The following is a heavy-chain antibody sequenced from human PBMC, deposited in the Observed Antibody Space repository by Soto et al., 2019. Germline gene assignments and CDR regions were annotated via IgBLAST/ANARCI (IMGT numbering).Heavy chain of an antibody. CDR3: TTDLVVATIVEDFDS. D-gene: IGHD5-12*01. J-gene: IGHJ4*02. CDR1: GFTFSNAW. V-gene: IGHV3-15*07. Sequence: EVQLVESGGGLVKPGGSLRLSCAASGFTFSNAWMNWVRQAPGKGLEWVGRIKSKTDTGTTDYAAPVKGRFTISRDDSKNTLYLQMNSLKTEDTAVYYCTTDLVVATIVEDFDSWGQGTLVTVSS. CDR2: IKSKTDTGTT.